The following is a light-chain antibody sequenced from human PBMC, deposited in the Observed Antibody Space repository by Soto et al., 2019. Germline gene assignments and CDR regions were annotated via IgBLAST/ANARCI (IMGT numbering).Light chain of an antibody. CDR3: QQYGSSPRT. CDR1: QSVSSSY. J-gene: IGKJ1*01. V-gene: IGKV3-20*01. Sequence: EIVLTQSPGTLSLSPGGRAILSCRASQSVSSSYLAWYRQKPGQAPSLLIYGASSRATGIPDRFSGSGSGTDFTLTISRLEPEDFAVYYCQQYGSSPRTFGQGTKVDIK. CDR2: GAS.